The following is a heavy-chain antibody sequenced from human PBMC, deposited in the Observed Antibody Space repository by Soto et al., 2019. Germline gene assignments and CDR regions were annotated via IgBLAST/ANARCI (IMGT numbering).Heavy chain of an antibody. CDR2: NYYSGIT. CDR3: ARGSSIAGLYYGMDV. V-gene: IGHV4-31*02. J-gene: IGHJ6*02. Sequence: TGTLSVGSVSRSRCYSYWYRQHPGKGLEWIGYNYYSGITYYNPSLKSRVTISLDTSKNQFSLKLSSVTAADTAVYYCARGSSIAGLYYGMDVWGQGTTVTVSS. CDR1: VGSVSRSRCY. D-gene: IGHD6-6*01.